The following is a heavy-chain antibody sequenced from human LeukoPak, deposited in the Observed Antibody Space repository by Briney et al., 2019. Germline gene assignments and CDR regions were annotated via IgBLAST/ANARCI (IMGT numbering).Heavy chain of an antibody. D-gene: IGHD2-2*01. CDR3: ASLGYCSSTSCHWFDP. Sequence: ASVKVSCKASGYTFTGYYMHWVRQAPGQGLEWMGWINPNSGGTNYAQKFQGRVTMTRDTSISTAYMELSRLRSDDTAVYYCASLGYCSSTSCHWFDPWGQGTLVTDSS. CDR2: INPNSGGT. J-gene: IGHJ5*02. CDR1: GYTFTGYY. V-gene: IGHV1-2*02.